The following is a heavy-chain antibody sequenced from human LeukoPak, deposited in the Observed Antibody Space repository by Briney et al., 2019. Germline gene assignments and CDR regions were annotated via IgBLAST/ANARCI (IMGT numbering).Heavy chain of an antibody. V-gene: IGHV1-3*01. Sequence: GASVKVSCKASGYTFTSYAMHWVRQAPGQRLEWMGWIDAGNGNTKYSQKFQDRVTITRDTSASTAYMELSSLRSGDPAVYYCVRSIAYSSVSNGGYYFDYWGQGTLVTVSS. D-gene: IGHD6-19*01. CDR2: IDAGNGNT. J-gene: IGHJ4*02. CDR1: GYTFTSYA. CDR3: VRSIAYSSVSNGGYYFDY.